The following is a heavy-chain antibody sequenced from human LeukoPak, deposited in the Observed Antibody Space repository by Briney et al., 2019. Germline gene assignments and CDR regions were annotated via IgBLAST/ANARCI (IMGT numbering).Heavy chain of an antibody. Sequence: SETLSLTCTVSGGSISSYYWSWIRQPPGKGLEWIGYIYYSGSTNYNPSLKSRISISVDKSKNQFSLKLSSVTAADTAVYYCARVLAAYCGGDCYAKTFDYWGQGTLVTVSS. CDR1: GGSISSYY. J-gene: IGHJ4*02. D-gene: IGHD2-21*02. CDR2: IYYSGST. CDR3: ARVLAAYCGGDCYAKTFDY. V-gene: IGHV4-59*12.